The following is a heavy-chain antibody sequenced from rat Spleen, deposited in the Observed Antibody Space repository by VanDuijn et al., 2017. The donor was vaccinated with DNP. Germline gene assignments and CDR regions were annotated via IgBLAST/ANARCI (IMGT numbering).Heavy chain of an antibody. D-gene: IGHD4-3*01. V-gene: IGHV2-6*01. CDR3: ARDLIIRDTTSAMDA. CDR2: MSSGGSR. J-gene: IGHJ4*01. CDR1: GFSLTSYT. Sequence: QVQLKESGPGLVQPSQTLSLTCTVSGFSLTSYTVSWVRQPPGKGLEWIAAMSSGGSRYYNSALKSRLSISRDTSKSQVFLKMNSLQTEDTAMYFCARDLIIRDTTSAMDAWGPGTSVTVSS.